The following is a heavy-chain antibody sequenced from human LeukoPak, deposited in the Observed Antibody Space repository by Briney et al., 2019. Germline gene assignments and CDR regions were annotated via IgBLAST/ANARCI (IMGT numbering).Heavy chain of an antibody. Sequence: GASVKVSCKASGYTFTGYYMYWVRQAPGQGLEWMGWINPNSGGTNYAQKFQGRVTMTRDTSISTAYMELSRLRSDDTAIYYCARLAYCGGDCYPGSLGAFDMWGQGTMVTVSS. D-gene: IGHD2-21*02. J-gene: IGHJ3*02. CDR3: ARLAYCGGDCYPGSLGAFDM. V-gene: IGHV1-2*02. CDR1: GYTFTGYY. CDR2: INPNSGGT.